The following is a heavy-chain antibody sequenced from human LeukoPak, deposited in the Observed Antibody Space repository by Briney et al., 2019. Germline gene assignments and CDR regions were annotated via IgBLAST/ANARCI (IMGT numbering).Heavy chain of an antibody. CDR2: IYYNGRF. Sequence: SETLSLTCAVSGGSVTSINYYWSWVRQPPGQGLEYIGYIYYNGRFNYNPSLKSRVTMSVDTSNNQVSLKLTSMTAADTAVYYCARYSNFWYFDLWGRGALVTVSS. J-gene: IGHJ2*01. CDR3: ARYSNFWYFDL. V-gene: IGHV4-61*01. CDR1: GGSVTSINYY. D-gene: IGHD4-11*01.